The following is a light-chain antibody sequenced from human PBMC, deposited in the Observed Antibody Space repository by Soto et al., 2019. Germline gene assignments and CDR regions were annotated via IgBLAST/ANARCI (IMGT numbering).Light chain of an antibody. CDR1: SSDIGAYNF. CDR2: DVN. J-gene: IGLJ2*01. Sequence: QSALTQPASVSGSPGQSITISCTGTSSDIGAYNFVSWYQQHPGKAPKLMLYDVNIRPSGVSNRFSGSKSGNTASLTISGPKAEKGGDYYCTSWTTTTTMIFGGGTKVPVL. CDR3: TSWTTTTTMI. V-gene: IGLV2-14*03.